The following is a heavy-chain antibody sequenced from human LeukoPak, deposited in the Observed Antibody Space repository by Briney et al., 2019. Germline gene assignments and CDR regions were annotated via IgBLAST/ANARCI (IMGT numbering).Heavy chain of an antibody. V-gene: IGHV3-48*02. Sequence: GGSLRLSCAASGFIFRSYSMNWVRQAPGKGLEWVSYISSSSSTIYYADSVKGRFTISRDNAKNSLYLQMNSLRDEDTAVYYCARRPCSGGTCYTDYWGQGTLVTVSS. CDR3: ARRPCSGGTCYTDY. D-gene: IGHD2-15*01. CDR1: GFIFRSYS. CDR2: ISSSSSTI. J-gene: IGHJ4*02.